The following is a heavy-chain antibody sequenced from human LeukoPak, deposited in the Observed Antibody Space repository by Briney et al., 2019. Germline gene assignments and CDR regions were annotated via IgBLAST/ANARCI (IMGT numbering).Heavy chain of an antibody. CDR1: GGSISSGDYY. Sequence: SETLSLTCTVSGGSISSGDYYWSWIRQPPGTGLEWIGYIYYSGSTYYNPSLKSRVTISVDTSKNQFSLKLSSVTAADTAVYYCARDYYDSSGYYYPFDYWGQGTLVTVSS. V-gene: IGHV4-30-4*01. CDR2: IYYSGST. D-gene: IGHD3-22*01. CDR3: ARDYYDSSGYYYPFDY. J-gene: IGHJ4*02.